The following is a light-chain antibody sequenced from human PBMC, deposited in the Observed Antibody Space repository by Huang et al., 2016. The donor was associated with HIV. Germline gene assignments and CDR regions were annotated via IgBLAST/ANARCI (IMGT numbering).Light chain of an antibody. Sequence: EIVLAQFPATLSSSPGERATLSCRASQSISNYLAWYQQKPGQAPRLLIYDASYRSTDVPARFAGSGSGTDFTLTISSLEPEDFAVYYCQHRSNWPLTFGGGTKVEVK. CDR3: QHRSNWPLT. CDR1: QSISNY. CDR2: DAS. J-gene: IGKJ4*01. V-gene: IGKV3-11*01.